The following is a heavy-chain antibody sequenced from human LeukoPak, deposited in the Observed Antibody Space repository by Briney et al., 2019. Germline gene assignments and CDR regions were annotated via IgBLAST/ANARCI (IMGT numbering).Heavy chain of an antibody. Sequence: SETLSLTCTVSGGSISSYYWSWIRQPPGKGLEWIGYLYYSGSTNYNPSLKSRVTISVDTSKNQFSLKLSSVTAADTAVYYCARGHAVVRGVGYNWFVPWGQGTLVTVSS. V-gene: IGHV4-59*01. CDR1: GGSISSYY. J-gene: IGHJ5*02. CDR3: ARGHAVVRGVGYNWFVP. CDR2: LYYSGST. D-gene: IGHD3-10*01.